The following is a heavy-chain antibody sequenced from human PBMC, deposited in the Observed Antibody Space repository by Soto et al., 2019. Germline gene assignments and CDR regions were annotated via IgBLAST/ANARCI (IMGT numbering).Heavy chain of an antibody. J-gene: IGHJ4*02. Sequence: QVQLVESGGGVVQPGRSLRLSCAASGFTFSSYGMHWVRQAPGKGLEWVAVISYDGSNKYYADSVKGRFTISRDNSKNTLYLQMNRLRAEDTAVYYCAKVKGSWSFDYWGQGTLVTVSS. CDR3: AKVKGSWSFDY. V-gene: IGHV3-30*18. CDR2: ISYDGSNK. D-gene: IGHD1-26*01. CDR1: GFTFSSYG.